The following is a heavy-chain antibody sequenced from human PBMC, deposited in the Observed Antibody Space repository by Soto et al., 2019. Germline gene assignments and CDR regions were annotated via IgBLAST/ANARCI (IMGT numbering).Heavy chain of an antibody. CDR1: GFTFSSYG. V-gene: IGHV3-33*01. CDR2: IWYDGSNK. J-gene: IGHJ4*02. D-gene: IGHD2-15*01. Sequence: QVQLVESGGGVVQPGRSLRLSCAASGFTFSSYGMHWVRQAPGKGLEWVAVIWYDGSNKYYEDSVKGRFTISRDNSKNTLYLQMTRLRAEDTAVYYCARDKGFTAYWVQGTLVTVST. CDR3: ARDKGFTAY.